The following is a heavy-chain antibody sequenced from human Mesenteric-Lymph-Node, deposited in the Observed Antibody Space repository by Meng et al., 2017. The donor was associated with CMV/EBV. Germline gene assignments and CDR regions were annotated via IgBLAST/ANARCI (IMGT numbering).Heavy chain of an antibody. J-gene: IGHJ4*02. Sequence: RLSCAAAGFTFSTYDMSWVRQAPGKGLEWVSDISGSGGSTYYADSVKGRFTISRDNSKNTLYLHMNSLRAEDTAVYYCAKDKPVAANWGQGTLVTVSS. D-gene: IGHD6-19*01. CDR2: ISGSGGST. CDR1: GFTFSTYD. CDR3: AKDKPVAAN. V-gene: IGHV3-23*01.